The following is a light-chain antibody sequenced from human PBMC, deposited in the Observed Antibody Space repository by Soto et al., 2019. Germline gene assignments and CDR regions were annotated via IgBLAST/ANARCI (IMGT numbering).Light chain of an antibody. CDR3: HQRYNWPRVT. CDR2: DVS. Sequence: EIVLTQSPATLSLSPGERVTLSCRASQNVSNSLAWSQQKPGQPPRLLIYDVSNRATGIPARFSGSGSGTEFTLTITSLEPEDFAVYFCHQRYNWPRVTFGQGTQLEIK. CDR1: QNVSNS. J-gene: IGKJ5*01. V-gene: IGKV3-11*01.